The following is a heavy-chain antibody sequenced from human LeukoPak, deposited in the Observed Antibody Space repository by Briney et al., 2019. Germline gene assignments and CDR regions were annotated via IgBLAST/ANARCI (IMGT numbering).Heavy chain of an antibody. CDR3: ARLNYGNYFDY. CDR2: IYYSGST. Sequence: SETLSLTCTVSGGSISSSSYYWGWIRQPPGKGLEWTGSIYYSGSTYYNPSLKSRVTISVDTSKNQFSLKLSSVTAADTAVYYCARLNYGNYFDYWGQGTLVTVSS. V-gene: IGHV4-39*01. D-gene: IGHD3-10*01. J-gene: IGHJ4*02. CDR1: GGSISSSSYY.